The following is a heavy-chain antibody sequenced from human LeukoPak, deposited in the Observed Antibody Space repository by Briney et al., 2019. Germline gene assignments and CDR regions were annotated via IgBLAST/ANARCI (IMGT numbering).Heavy chain of an antibody. CDR3: AKHTGGWYYYGMDV. D-gene: IGHD3-10*01. CDR2: ISYDGSNK. CDR1: GFTFSSYG. V-gene: IGHV3-30*18. J-gene: IGHJ6*04. Sequence: GGSLRLSCAASGFTFSSYGMHWVRQAPGRGLEWVAVISYDGSNKYYADSVKGRFTISRDNSKNTLYLQMNSLRAEDTAVNYCAKHTGGWYYYGMDVWGKGTTVTVSS.